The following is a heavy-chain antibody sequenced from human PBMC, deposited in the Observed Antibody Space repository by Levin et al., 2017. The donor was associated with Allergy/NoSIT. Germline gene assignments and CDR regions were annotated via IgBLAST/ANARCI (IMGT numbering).Heavy chain of an antibody. J-gene: IGHJ4*02. CDR2: FDPEDGET. CDR1: GYTLTELS. Sequence: GESLKISCKVSGYTLTELSMHWVRQAPGKGLEWMGGFDPEDGETIYAQKFQGRVTMTEDTSTDTAYMELSSLRSEDTAVYYCATALSVTPYYFDYWGQGTLVTVSS. D-gene: IGHD4-17*01. V-gene: IGHV1-24*01. CDR3: ATALSVTPYYFDY.